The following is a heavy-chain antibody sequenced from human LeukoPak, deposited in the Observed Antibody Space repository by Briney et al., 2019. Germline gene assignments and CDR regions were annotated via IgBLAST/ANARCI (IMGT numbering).Heavy chain of an antibody. CDR2: IIPILGIA. V-gene: IGHV1-69*02. D-gene: IGHD3-22*01. CDR1: GGTFSSYT. Sequence: ASVKVSCKASGGTFSSYTISWVRLAPGQGLEWMGRIIPILGIANYAQKFQGRVTITADKSTSTAYMELSSLRSEDTAVYYCARSHYYDSSGYQMGSDYWGQGTLITVSS. CDR3: ARSHYYDSSGYQMGSDY. J-gene: IGHJ4*02.